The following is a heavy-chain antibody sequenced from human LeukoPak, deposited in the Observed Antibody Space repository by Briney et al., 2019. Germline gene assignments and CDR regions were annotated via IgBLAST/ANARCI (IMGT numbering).Heavy chain of an antibody. D-gene: IGHD6-6*01. CDR1: GGSISGGTYY. Sequence: SETLSLTCTVSGGSISGGTYYWSWIRQPAGKGLEWIGRIYTSGSTNYNPSLKSRVTISVDTSKNQFSLKLSSVTAADTAVYYCARAGKGSIAVPFDPWGQGTLVTVSS. CDR2: IYTSGST. CDR3: ARAGKGSIAVPFDP. J-gene: IGHJ5*02. V-gene: IGHV4-61*02.